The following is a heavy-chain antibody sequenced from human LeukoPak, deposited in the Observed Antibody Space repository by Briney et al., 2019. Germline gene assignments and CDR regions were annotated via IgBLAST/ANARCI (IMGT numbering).Heavy chain of an antibody. V-gene: IGHV4-4*07. Sequence: PSETLSLPCTVSGGSLSSYYWSWLRQPAGKRLEWIGHIYSSGRPNYNPSLKSRVTMSVDTSKNQFSLKLTSVTAADTAVYHCALVFIAAAGWIDPWGQGTLVTVSS. D-gene: IGHD6-13*01. J-gene: IGHJ5*02. CDR3: ALVFIAAAGWIDP. CDR2: IYSSGRP. CDR1: GGSLSSYY.